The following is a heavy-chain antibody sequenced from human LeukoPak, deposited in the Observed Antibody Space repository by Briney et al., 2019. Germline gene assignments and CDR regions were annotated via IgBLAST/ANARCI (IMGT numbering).Heavy chain of an antibody. J-gene: IGHJ4*01. CDR2: IYNSGTT. V-gene: IGHV4-39*01. CDR3: ASRVYGLGSFNY. Sequence: NPSETLSRNCTVSGDSISSTSYYWDWIRQPPGKGLEWIGSIYNSGTTYYNPSLKSRVTISVDTSKDQFSLKVSSVTAADTAVYYCASRVYGLGSFNYWGQRTLVTVSS. D-gene: IGHD3-10*01. CDR1: GDSISSTSYY.